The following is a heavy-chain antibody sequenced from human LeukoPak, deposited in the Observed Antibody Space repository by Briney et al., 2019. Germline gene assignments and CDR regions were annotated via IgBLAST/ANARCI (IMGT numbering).Heavy chain of an antibody. D-gene: IGHD4-17*01. V-gene: IGHV3-23*01. CDR3: GREGGGDYGDYLRY. J-gene: IGHJ4*02. CDR2: ISGSGGST. Sequence: GGALRLSCAASGFTFSSYAMSWVRQAPGKGLEWVSAISGSGGSTYYADSVKGRFTISRDNSKNTRYLQMNSLRAEDTAVYYCGREGGGDYGDYLRYWGQGTLVTVSS. CDR1: GFTFSSYA.